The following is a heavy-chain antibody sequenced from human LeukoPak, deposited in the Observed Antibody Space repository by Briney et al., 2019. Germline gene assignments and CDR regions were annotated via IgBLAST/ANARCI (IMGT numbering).Heavy chain of an antibody. Sequence: SETLSLTCTVSGGSISSSDYLWAWVRQPPGKGLEWIGDFYYNGVTSYDPSLKSRVTISVDTSKNQFSLNLTSVTAADTAVYHCVRRNYVSGRIDPWGQGTLVTVSS. V-gene: IGHV4-39*01. J-gene: IGHJ5*02. CDR1: GGSISSSDYL. D-gene: IGHD3-16*01. CDR2: FYYNGVT. CDR3: VRRNYVSGRIDP.